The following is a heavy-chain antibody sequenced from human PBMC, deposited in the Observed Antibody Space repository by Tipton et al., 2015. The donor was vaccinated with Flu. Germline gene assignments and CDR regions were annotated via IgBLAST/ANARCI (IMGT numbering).Heavy chain of an antibody. V-gene: IGHV4-38-2*01. CDR3: VRVDYFGSGTRDY. CDR2: ISNTGTT. D-gene: IGHD3-10*01. Sequence: TLSLTCVVSGYSISTSYNWGWIRQPPGKGLEYIGAISNTGTTSYSASFKNRVTISIDTSKNQFSLNMTSVTASDTAVYFCVRVDYFGSGTRDYWGQGALVAVSS. J-gene: IGHJ4*02. CDR1: GYSISTSYN.